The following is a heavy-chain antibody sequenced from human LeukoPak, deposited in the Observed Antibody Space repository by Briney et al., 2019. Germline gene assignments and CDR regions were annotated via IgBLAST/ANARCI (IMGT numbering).Heavy chain of an antibody. CDR3: ARDYYGSGTYSGYY. D-gene: IGHD3-10*01. CDR1: GFTFSGYR. Sequence: GGSLRLSCVASGFTFSGYRMHWVRQAPGKGLECVACIDTDSSVTRYADSVKGRFTISRDNVKNSLYLQMNGLRAEDTAVYYCARDYYGSGTYSGYYWGQGTLVTVSS. V-gene: IGHV3-48*01. CDR2: IDTDSSVT. J-gene: IGHJ4*02.